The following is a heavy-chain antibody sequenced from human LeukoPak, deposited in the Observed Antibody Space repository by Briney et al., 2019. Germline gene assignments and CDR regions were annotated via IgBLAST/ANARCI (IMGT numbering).Heavy chain of an antibody. V-gene: IGHV3-23*01. J-gene: IGHJ4*02. CDR1: GPSFSNYG. CDR3: AKGGYDYVEMGYFDY. D-gene: IGHD5-12*01. Sequence: GGSLTLSRASSGPSFSNYGIGWVRQPARKGLGWVSLIIASSGSTFYADSVKGRITISRDNSKNTLYLQMNSLRAEDTAVYYCAKGGYDYVEMGYFDYWGQGTLVTVSS. CDR2: IIASSGST.